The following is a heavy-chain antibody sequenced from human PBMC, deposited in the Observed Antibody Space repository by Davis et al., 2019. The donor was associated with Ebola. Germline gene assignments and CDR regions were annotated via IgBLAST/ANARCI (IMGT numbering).Heavy chain of an antibody. J-gene: IGHJ4*02. CDR2: IIPILGIA. Sequence: SVKVSCKASGYTFTSYGISWVRQAPGQGLEWMGGIIPILGIANYAQKFQGRVTITADKSTSTAYMELSSLRSEDTAVYYCASGQTYYYDSSGYYYEFDYWGQGTLVTVSS. CDR1: GYTFTSYG. V-gene: IGHV1-69*10. D-gene: IGHD3-22*01. CDR3: ASGQTYYYDSSGYYYEFDY.